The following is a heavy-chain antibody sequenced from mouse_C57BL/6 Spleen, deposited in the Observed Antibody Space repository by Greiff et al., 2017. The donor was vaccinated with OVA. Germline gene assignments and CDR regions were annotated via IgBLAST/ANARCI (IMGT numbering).Heavy chain of an antibody. CDR2: IYPRSGNT. CDR1: GYTFTSYG. D-gene: IGHD4-1*01. J-gene: IGHJ1*03. V-gene: IGHV1-81*01. Sequence: QVQLQQSGAELARPGASVKLSCKASGYTFTSYGISWVKQRTGQGLEWIGEIYPRSGNTYYNEKFKGKATLTADKSSSTAYMELRSLTSEDSAVYFCATNWDRGDWYFDVWGTGTTVTVSS. CDR3: ATNWDRGDWYFDV.